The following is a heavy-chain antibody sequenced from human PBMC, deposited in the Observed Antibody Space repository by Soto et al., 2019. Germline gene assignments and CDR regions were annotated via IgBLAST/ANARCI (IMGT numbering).Heavy chain of an antibody. J-gene: IGHJ4*02. CDR1: GFSLSTSXXX. CDR2: IYWNDDK. Sequence: QITLKESGPTLVRPTQTLTLTCTFSGFSLSTSXXXXXXXXXXXXKALEWLALIYWNDDKRYSPSLKARLTITKDTSKNQVVLTXXXXXXXXXXXXXXXXXXXXXXXXXYWGQGTLVTVSS. CDR3: XXXXXXXXXXXY. V-gene: IGHV2-5*01.